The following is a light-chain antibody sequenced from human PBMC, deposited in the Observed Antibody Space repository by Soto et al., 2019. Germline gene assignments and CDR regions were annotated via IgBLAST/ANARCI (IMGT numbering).Light chain of an antibody. J-gene: IGKJ4*01. CDR1: QSVSSY. CDR2: DAS. V-gene: IGKV3-11*01. CDR3: QQRSNWPAVT. Sequence: EIVLTQSPATLSLSPGERATLSCRASQSVSSYLAWYQQKPGQAPRLLIYDASNRATGIPARFSGSGSGTDFTRTISSLEPEEFAVYYCQQRSNWPAVTFGGGTKVEIK.